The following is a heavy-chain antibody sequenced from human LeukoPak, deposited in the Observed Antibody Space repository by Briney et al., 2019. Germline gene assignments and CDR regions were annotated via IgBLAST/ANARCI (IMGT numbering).Heavy chain of an antibody. J-gene: IGHJ4*02. CDR2: ISWNSGSI. Sequence: PGGSLRLSCAASGFTFDDYAMHWVRQAPGKGLEWVSGISWNSGSIGYADSVKGRFTISRDSAKNSLYLQMNSLRAEDMALYYCARDQQPHFRHYFDYWGQGTLVTVSS. CDR3: ARDQQPHFRHYFDY. D-gene: IGHD6-13*01. V-gene: IGHV3-9*03. CDR1: GFTFDDYA.